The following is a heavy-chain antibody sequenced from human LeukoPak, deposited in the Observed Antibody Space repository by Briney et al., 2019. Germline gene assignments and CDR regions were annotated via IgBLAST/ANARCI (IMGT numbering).Heavy chain of an antibody. V-gene: IGHV3-23*01. D-gene: IGHD1-26*01. CDR1: GFTFSSYA. J-gene: IGHJ5*02. Sequence: HPGGSLRPSCAASGFTFSSYAKSWVPQAPGKGLEWVSAISGSGGSTYYADSVKGRLTISRDNSKNTLCLQMNSLRAEDTAVYYCAKHSGSYYPDWFDPWGQGTLVTVSS. CDR3: AKHSGSYYPDWFDP. CDR2: ISGSGGST.